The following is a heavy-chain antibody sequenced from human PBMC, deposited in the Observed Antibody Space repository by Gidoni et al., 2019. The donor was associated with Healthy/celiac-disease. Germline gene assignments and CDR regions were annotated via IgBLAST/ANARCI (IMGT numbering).Heavy chain of an antibody. CDR1: GYTFTGYY. J-gene: IGHJ4*02. D-gene: IGHD5-12*01. CDR2: INPNSGGT. CDR3: ARGIVATIGDGDY. Sequence: QVQLVQSGAEVKKPGASLKVSCKASGYTFTGYYMHWVRQAPGQGLEWVGRINPNSGGTNYAQKFQGRVTMTRDTSISTAYMELSRLRSDDTAVYYCARGIVATIGDGDYWGQGTLVTVSS. V-gene: IGHV1-2*02.